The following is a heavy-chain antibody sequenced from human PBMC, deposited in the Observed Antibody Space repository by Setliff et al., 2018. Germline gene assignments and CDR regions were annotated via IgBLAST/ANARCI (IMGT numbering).Heavy chain of an antibody. CDR3: ARGGNPPYDAFDI. Sequence: WASVKVSCKASGGTFSSYAISWVRQAPGQGLEWMGGIIPIFGTANYAQKFQGRVTITADESTSTAYMELSSLRSEDTAVYYCARGGNPPYDAFDIWGQGTMVTVSS. J-gene: IGHJ3*02. CDR1: GGTFSSYA. CDR2: IIPIFGTA. D-gene: IGHD2-15*01. V-gene: IGHV1-69*13.